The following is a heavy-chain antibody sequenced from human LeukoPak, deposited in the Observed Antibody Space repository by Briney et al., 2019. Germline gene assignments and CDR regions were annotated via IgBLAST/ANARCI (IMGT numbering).Heavy chain of an antibody. Sequence: GGSLRLSCAASGFTFSSYSMNWVRQAPGKGLEWVSGIWGGGDSTYYADSVKGRFTISRDSSKNTLYLQMNNLRVEDTAVYYCAKGVAAAGPSYYYHGMDVWGQGTTVTVSS. D-gene: IGHD6-13*01. CDR1: GFTFSSYS. J-gene: IGHJ6*02. CDR3: AKGVAAAGPSYYYHGMDV. V-gene: IGHV3-23*01. CDR2: IWGGGDST.